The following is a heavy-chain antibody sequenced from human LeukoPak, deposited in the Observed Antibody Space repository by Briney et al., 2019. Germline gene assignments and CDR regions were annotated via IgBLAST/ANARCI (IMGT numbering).Heavy chain of an antibody. Sequence: ASLKVSCKASGYTFTTYTISWVRQAPGQGLEWMGWISTSDGNTNYAQKLQGRVTMTTDTSTSTAYMELRSLRSDDTTVYYCARKEGAPIAAANIWGLGTMVTVSS. CDR1: GYTFTTYT. D-gene: IGHD6-13*01. J-gene: IGHJ3*02. V-gene: IGHV1-18*01. CDR2: ISTSDGNT. CDR3: ARKEGAPIAAANI.